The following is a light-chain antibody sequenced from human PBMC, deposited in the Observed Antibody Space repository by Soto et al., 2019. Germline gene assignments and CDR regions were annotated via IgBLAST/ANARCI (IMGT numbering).Light chain of an antibody. CDR3: AAWDDSLNGL. J-gene: IGLJ2*01. CDR2: ANN. Sequence: QSVLTQPPSASGTPGQRVTISCSGSSSNIGSNAVHWYQQLPGTAPKLLIYANNQRPSGVPDRFSGSKSGTSASLAISGLLSEDEADYYCAAWDDSLNGLFGGGTKLTVL. CDR1: SSNIGSNA. V-gene: IGLV1-44*01.